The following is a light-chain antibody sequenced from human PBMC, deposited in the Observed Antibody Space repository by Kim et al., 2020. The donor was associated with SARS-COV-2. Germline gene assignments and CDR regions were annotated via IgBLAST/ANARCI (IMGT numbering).Light chain of an antibody. J-gene: IGKJ4*01. CDR3: QQRYNWPLT. CDR1: HSVGNS. V-gene: IGKV3-11*01. CDR2: ETS. Sequence: EIVLTQSPANLSLSPGERATLSCRASHSVGNSLAWFQQKPGQAPRLLIFETSNRATGIPARFSGSGSGTAFTLTISSLEPEDFAVYYCQQRYNWPLTFGGGTKVDIK.